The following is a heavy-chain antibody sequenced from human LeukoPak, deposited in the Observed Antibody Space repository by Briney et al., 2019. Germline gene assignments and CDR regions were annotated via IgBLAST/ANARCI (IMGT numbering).Heavy chain of an antibody. CDR2: IKSKTDGGTT. V-gene: IGHV3-15*01. Sequence: GGSLRLSCAASGFTFSNAWMSWVRQAPGEGLEWVGRIKSKTDGGTTDYAAPVKGRLTISRDDSKNTLYLQMNSLKTEDTAVYYCTTGDIVGATTTDYWGQGTLVTVSS. D-gene: IGHD1-26*01. J-gene: IGHJ4*02. CDR1: GFTFSNAW. CDR3: TTGDIVGATTTDY.